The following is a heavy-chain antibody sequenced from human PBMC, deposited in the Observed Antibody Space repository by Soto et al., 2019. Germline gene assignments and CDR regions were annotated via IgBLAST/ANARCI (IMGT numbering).Heavy chain of an antibody. D-gene: IGHD4-17*01. CDR1: GYTFTRYD. CDR3: ARTLYGDHVDY. Sequence: QVQLFQSGAEVKKPGASVKVSGKASGYTFTRYDITWVRQATGHGLEWMRWMNPNSGNTGYAQKFQGRFTMTSTTSISTAYMELSSLRSEDTVVYACARTLYGDHVDYGGQGTRVTFSS. CDR2: MNPNSGNT. V-gene: IGHV1-8*01. J-gene: IGHJ4*02.